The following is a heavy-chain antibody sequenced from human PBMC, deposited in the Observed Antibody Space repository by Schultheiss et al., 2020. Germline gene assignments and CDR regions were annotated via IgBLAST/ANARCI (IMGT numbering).Heavy chain of an antibody. J-gene: IGHJ5*02. D-gene: IGHD2/OR15-2a*01. CDR1: GFTVSSNY. CDR2: VSGSGVGT. CDR3: ARSKTVSNTWFDP. Sequence: GGSLRLSCAASGFTVSSNYMSWVRQAPGKGLEWVSTVSGSGVGTYYADSVKGRFTISRDNSKNTMYLQMNSPRAEDTAVYYCARSKTVSNTWFDPWGQGTLVTVSS. V-gene: IGHV3-23*01.